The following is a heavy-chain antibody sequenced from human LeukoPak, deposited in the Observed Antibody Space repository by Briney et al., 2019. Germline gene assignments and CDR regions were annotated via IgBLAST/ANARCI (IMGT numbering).Heavy chain of an antibody. D-gene: IGHD1-26*01. CDR1: GGTFSSYA. V-gene: IGHV1-69*04. J-gene: IGHJ5*02. CDR2: ISPIIGIA. CDR3: ARWSGSYHPIDP. Sequence: ASVKVSCKASGGTFSSYAISWVRQAPGQGLEWMGRISPIIGIAHYEQKVQGRVTITADQSTSTAYMELSSLRSEDTAVYYCARWSGSYHPIDPWGEGTLVTVSS.